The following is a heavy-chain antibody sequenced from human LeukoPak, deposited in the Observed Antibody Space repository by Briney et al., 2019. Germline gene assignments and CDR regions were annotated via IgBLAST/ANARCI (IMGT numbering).Heavy chain of an antibody. CDR1: GYTFTSYD. CDR2: MNPNSGNT. CDR3: ARDSPGSAFDY. V-gene: IGHV1-8*01. J-gene: IGHJ4*02. Sequence: ASVKVSCKASGYTFTSYDINWVRQATGQGLEWMGWMNPNSGNTGYAQKFQGRVTMTRTTSISTAYMELSSLRSDDTAVYYCARDSPGSAFDYWGQGTLVTVSS. D-gene: IGHD1-26*01.